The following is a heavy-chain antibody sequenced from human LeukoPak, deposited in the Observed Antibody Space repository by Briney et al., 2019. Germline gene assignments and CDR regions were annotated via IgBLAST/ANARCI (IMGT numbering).Heavy chain of an antibody. V-gene: IGHV4-34*01. Sequence: SETLSLTCAVYGGSLSGYYWTWIREAPGRGEEWGGEITNNGSANYISSLKSRLTLSVDTSKDQFYLKLISVTAADTAVYFCARVVGRIKNNYFYNYLDLWGKGTTVTVPS. CDR2: ITNNGSA. J-gene: IGHJ6*03. D-gene: IGHD1-26*01. CDR1: GGSLSGYY. CDR3: ARVVGRIKNNYFYNYLDL.